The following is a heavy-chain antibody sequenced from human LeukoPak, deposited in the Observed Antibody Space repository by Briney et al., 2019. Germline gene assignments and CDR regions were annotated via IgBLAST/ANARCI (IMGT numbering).Heavy chain of an antibody. D-gene: IGHD5-18*01. CDR2: IKQDGSEK. CDR3: ASGGYSFFY. J-gene: IGHJ4*02. Sequence: PGGSLRLSCAASGFSFSSYWMNWVRQAPGKGLEWVANIKQDGSEKYYVDSVKGRFTISRDNANNSLYLQMNSLRAEDTAVYYCASGGYSFFYWGQGTLVTVSS. V-gene: IGHV3-7*03. CDR1: GFSFSSYW.